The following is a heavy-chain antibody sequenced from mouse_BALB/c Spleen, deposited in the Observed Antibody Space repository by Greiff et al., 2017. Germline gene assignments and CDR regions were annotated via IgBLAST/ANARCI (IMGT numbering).Heavy chain of an antibody. V-gene: IGHV5-17*02. D-gene: IGHD4-1*01. CDR3: ARPVTGAFAY. CDR1: GFTFSSFG. CDR2: ISSGSSTI. J-gene: IGHJ3*01. Sequence: EVQVVESGGGLVQPGGSRKLSCAASGFTFSSFGMHWVRQAPEKGLEWVAYISSGSSTIYYADTVKGRFTISRDNPKNTLFLQMTSLRSEDTAMYYCARPVTGAFAYWGQGTLVTVSA.